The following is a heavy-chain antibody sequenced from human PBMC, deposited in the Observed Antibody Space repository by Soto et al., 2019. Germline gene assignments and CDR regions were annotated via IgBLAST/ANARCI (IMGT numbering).Heavy chain of an antibody. V-gene: IGHV2-5*01. CDR1: WVSLSSGGVA. J-gene: IGHJ4*02. Sequence: GXTLVALTETLTXRCTFSWVSLSSGGVAVVWIRQPPVKALEWLALIYWNDDKRYSPSLKSSLTITKDTSKNQAVLTMTNMDPVDTATYHCDHTTPYCSGDTCYYYFDYWGQGTLATVS. CDR2: IYWNDDK. CDR3: DHTTPYCSGDTCYYYFDY. D-gene: IGHD2-21*02.